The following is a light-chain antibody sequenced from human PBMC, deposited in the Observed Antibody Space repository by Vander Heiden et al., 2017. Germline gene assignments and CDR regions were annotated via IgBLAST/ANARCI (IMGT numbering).Light chain of an antibody. Sequence: DIQMTQSPSSLSASVGDRVTITCRASQSISSYLNWYQQKPGKAPKLLIYAASSLQSGVPSRFSGSGSGTDFTLTISRLQPEEFATYYCQHRDSTPITFGQGTKVEIK. CDR2: AAS. CDR3: QHRDSTPIT. V-gene: IGKV1-39*01. J-gene: IGKJ2*01. CDR1: QSISSY.